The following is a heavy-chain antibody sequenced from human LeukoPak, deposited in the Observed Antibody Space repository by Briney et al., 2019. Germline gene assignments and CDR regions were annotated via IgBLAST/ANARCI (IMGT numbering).Heavy chain of an antibody. CDR2: LNPDTGDK. J-gene: IGHJ4*02. CDR3: ARTTSMTASGYDY. Sequence: ASVKVSCKASGYTFTNYHINWVRQASGQGLEWMTWLNPDTGDKGYARKFQDRVTITTDTSISTAYMELSSLSSEDTAVYFCARTTSMTASGYDYWGQGTLVTVSS. D-gene: IGHD2-21*02. V-gene: IGHV1-8*03. CDR1: GYTFTNYH.